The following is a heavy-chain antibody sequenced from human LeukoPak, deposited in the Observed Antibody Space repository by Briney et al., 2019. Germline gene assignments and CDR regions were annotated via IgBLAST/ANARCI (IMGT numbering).Heavy chain of an antibody. CDR3: ARDVYYNWFDP. D-gene: IGHD2-8*01. J-gene: IGHJ5*02. CDR1: GFTFSSYW. CDR2: ISYDGSNK. Sequence: GGSLRLSCAASGFTFSSYWMSWVRQAPGKGLEWVAVISYDGSNKYYADSVKGRFTISRDNAKNTLYLQMNSLRAEDTAVYYCARDVYYNWFDPWGQGTLVTVSS. V-gene: IGHV3-30*03.